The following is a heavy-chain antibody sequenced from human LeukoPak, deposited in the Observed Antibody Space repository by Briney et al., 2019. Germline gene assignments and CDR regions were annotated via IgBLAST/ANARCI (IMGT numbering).Heavy chain of an antibody. CDR3: VRGSSSF. CDR2: IDPDGTDL. CDR1: GLTTRNSW. J-gene: IGHJ4*02. Sequence: GRCLRLSCAVSGLTTRNSWISWVRQAPGKGLGWVANIDPDGTDLYYMDSVKGRFTVSRDNNKNSPYLQMHSLRVEDTATYYCVRGSSSFWGQGTLVTV. D-gene: IGHD2-2*01. V-gene: IGHV3-7*04.